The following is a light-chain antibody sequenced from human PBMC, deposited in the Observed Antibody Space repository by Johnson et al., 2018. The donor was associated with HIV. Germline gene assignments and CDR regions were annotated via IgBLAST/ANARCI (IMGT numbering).Light chain of an antibody. CDR2: EKN. V-gene: IGLV1-51*02. J-gene: IGLJ1*01. CDR1: SSNIGNNY. Sequence: QSMLTQPPSVSAAPGQKVTISCSGSSSNIGNNYVSWYQQLPGTAPKLLIYEKNKRPSGIPDRFSASKSGTSATLGITGLQTGDEADYYCVTWDSSLNPHYVFGTGTKVNVL. CDR3: VTWDSSLNPHYV.